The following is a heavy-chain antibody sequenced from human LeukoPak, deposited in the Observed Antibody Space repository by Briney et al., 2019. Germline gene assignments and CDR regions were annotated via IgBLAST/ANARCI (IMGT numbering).Heavy chain of an antibody. Sequence: SETLSLTCSVSGGSNSGYYWSWIRQPPGKALEWIGYIYYSESTNYNPSLKSRVSISLHTSRTQFSLKVYTVTAADTAVYYCARRPYDSGAYEWGQGTQVTVSA. CDR3: ARRPYDSGAYE. CDR1: GGSNSGYY. V-gene: IGHV4-59*08. J-gene: IGHJ4*02. CDR2: IYYSEST. D-gene: IGHD4/OR15-4a*01.